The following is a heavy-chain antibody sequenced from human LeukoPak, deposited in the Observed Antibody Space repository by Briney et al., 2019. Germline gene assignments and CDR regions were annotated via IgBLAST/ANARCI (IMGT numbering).Heavy chain of an antibody. Sequence: GGSLRLSCAASGFTVSNNYMNWVRQAPGKGLEWVSAISGSGGSTYYADSVKGRFTISRDNSKNTLYLQMNSLRAEDTAVYYCAIVVIGYFDYWGQGTLVTVSS. CDR3: AIVVIGYFDY. D-gene: IGHD3-22*01. CDR2: ISGSGGST. CDR1: GFTVSNNY. V-gene: IGHV3-23*01. J-gene: IGHJ4*02.